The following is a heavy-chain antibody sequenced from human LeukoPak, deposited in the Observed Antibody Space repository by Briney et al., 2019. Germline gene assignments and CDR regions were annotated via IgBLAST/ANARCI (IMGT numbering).Heavy chain of an antibody. CDR2: IHYSGST. V-gene: IGHV4-59*01. Sequence: SETLSLTCPVSGGSISSYYWNWIRQPPGKGLEWIGYIHYSGSTNYNPSLKSRVTISVDTSKNQFSLKLSPVTAADTAVYYCARDGSDCSTTSCYKGFDYWGQGTLVTVSS. CDR1: GGSISSYY. D-gene: IGHD2-2*02. CDR3: ARDGSDCSTTSCYKGFDY. J-gene: IGHJ4*02.